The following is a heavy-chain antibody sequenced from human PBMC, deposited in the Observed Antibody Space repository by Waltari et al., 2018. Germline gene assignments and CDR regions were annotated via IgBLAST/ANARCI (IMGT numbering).Heavy chain of an antibody. CDR1: GFTFNDYG. CDR3: AKGGCSGGSCYPDY. V-gene: IGHV3-9*03. J-gene: IGHJ4*02. CDR2: ISWNSNSI. Sequence: EVQLVESGGGLVQPGRSLRLSCAASGFTFNDYGMHWVRQAPGKGLEWVSGISWNSNSIGYADSGKGRFTISRDNAKNSLYLQMNSLRAEDMALYYCAKGGCSGGSCYPDYWGQGTLVTVSS. D-gene: IGHD2-15*01.